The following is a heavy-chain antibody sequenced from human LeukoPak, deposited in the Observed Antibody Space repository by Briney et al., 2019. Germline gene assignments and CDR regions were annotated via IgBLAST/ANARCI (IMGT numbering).Heavy chain of an antibody. J-gene: IGHJ5*02. CDR2: INHSGST. D-gene: IGHD3-22*01. V-gene: IGHV4-34*01. CDR1: GGSFSGYY. CDR3: ASGVTYYYDSSGPVERFDP. Sequence: SETLSLTCAVYGGSFSGYYWSWIRQPPGKGLEWIGEINHSGSTNYNPSLKSRVTISVDTSKNQFSLKLSSVTAADTAVYYCASGVTYYYDSSGPVERFDPWGQGTLVTVSS.